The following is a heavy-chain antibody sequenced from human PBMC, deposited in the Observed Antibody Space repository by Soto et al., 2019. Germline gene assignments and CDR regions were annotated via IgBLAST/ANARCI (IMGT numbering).Heavy chain of an antibody. CDR1: GGSIRSYY. Sequence: SETLPLPCTVSGGSIRSYYCSWIRQPPWKGLEWIGYIYYTGTTNYNPSLKSRVTISVDTSKNQVSLKVNSVTAADTAIYYCAREIDFDYWGQGALVTVSS. V-gene: IGHV4-59*01. J-gene: IGHJ4*02. CDR2: IYYTGTT. CDR3: AREIDFDY.